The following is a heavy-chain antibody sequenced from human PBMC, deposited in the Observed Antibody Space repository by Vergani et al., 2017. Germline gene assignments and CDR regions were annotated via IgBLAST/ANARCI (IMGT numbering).Heavy chain of an antibody. V-gene: IGHV3-7*01. CDR2: IKQDGSEK. D-gene: IGHD3-22*01. CDR3: ARDTGCYYYQVNYCMDV. J-gene: IGHJ6*02. CDR1: GFTCSSYW. Sequence: EVQLVESGGGLVQPGGSLRLSCAASGFTCSSYWMRWVRQAPGKGLEWVANIKQDGSEKYYVDSVKGRFTISRDNAKNSLYLQTNSLRAEDTAVYYCARDTGCYYYQVNYCMDVWGQGTTVTVSS.